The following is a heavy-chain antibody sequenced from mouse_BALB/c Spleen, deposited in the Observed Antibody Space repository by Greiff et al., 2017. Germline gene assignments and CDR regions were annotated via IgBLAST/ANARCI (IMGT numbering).Heavy chain of an antibody. J-gene: IGHJ3*01. Sequence: EVKLMESGGGLVKPGGSLKLSCAASGFTFSSYAMSWVRQTPEKRLEWVATISSGGSYTYYPDSVKGRFTISRDNAKNTLYLQMSSLRSEDTAMYYCATEGWAWFAYWGQGTLVTVSA. D-gene: IGHD2-3*01. CDR2: ISSGGSYT. CDR3: ATEGWAWFAY. V-gene: IGHV5-9-3*01. CDR1: GFTFSSYA.